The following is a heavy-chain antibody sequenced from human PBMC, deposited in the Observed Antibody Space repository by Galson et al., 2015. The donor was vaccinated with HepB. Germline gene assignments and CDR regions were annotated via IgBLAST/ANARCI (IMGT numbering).Heavy chain of an antibody. J-gene: IGHJ4*02. D-gene: IGHD3-22*01. V-gene: IGHV1-69*13. CDR1: GGTFNSYA. CDR2: VIPVFGTS. Sequence: SVKVSCKASGGTFNSYAISWVRQAPGQGLEWMGAVIPVFGTSTYAQKFQGRVTITADESTSTAYMELTSLTSEDTAVYYCARQFYDISEGDNWGQGTLVTVSS. CDR3: ARQFYDISEGDN.